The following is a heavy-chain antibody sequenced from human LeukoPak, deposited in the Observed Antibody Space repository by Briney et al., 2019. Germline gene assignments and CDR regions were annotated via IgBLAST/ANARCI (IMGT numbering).Heavy chain of an antibody. J-gene: IGHJ4*02. CDR1: GGSISSSSYY. CDR3: ATIPSSGWSLRIDY. D-gene: IGHD6-19*01. CDR2: IYYSGST. V-gene: IGHV4-39*07. Sequence: PSETLSLTCTVSGGSISSSSYYWGWIRQPPGKGLEWIGSIYYSGSTYYNPSLKSRVTISVDTSKNQFSLKLSSVTAADTAVYYCATIPSSGWSLRIDYWGQGTLVTVSS.